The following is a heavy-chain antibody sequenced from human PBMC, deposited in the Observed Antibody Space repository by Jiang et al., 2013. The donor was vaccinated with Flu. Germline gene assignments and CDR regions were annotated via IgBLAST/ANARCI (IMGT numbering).Heavy chain of an antibody. CDR3: ARHPRRYYGSGRMLTWFDP. CDR2: INHSGST. V-gene: IGHV4-34*01. Sequence: LLKPSETLSLTCAVYGGSFSGYYWSWIRQPPGKGLEWIGEINHSGSTNYNPSLKSRVTISVDTSKNQFSLKLSSVTAADTAVYYCARHPRRYYGSGRMLTWFDPWGQGTLVTVSS. CDR1: GGSFSGYY. J-gene: IGHJ5*02. D-gene: IGHD3-10*01.